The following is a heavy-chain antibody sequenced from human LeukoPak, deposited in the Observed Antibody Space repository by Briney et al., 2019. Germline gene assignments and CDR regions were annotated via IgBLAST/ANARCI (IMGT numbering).Heavy chain of an antibody. J-gene: IGHJ4*02. V-gene: IGHV3-49*04. CDR3: TREGPYDSDPLYY. CDR1: GFTFGDYA. Sequence: GGSLRLSCTASGFTFGDYAMSWVRQAPGKGLEWVGFIRSKAYGGTTEYAASVKGRFTISRDDSKSIAYLQMNSLKTEDTAVYYCTREGPYDSDPLYYWGQGTLVTVSS. D-gene: IGHD3-22*01. CDR2: IRSKAYGGTT.